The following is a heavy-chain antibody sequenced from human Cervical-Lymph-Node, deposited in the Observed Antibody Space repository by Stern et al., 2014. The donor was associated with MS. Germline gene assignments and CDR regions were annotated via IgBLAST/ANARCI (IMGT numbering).Heavy chain of an antibody. D-gene: IGHD6-6*01. CDR3: ARGYTTSSGRPDY. J-gene: IGHJ4*02. CDR1: GGSTSSYY. Sequence: VQLVESGPGLVKPSETLSLTCTVSGGSTSSYYWSWIRQPPGKGLEWIGYIASSGGTTYNPSLKSRVTISVETTKTQFALKLATVTAADAAVYYCARGYTTSSGRPDYWGQGTLVTVST. CDR2: IASSGGT. V-gene: IGHV4-59*08.